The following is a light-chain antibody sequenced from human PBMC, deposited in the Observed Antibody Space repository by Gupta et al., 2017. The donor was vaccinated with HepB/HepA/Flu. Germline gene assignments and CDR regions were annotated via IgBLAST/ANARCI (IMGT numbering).Light chain of an antibody. CDR2: DAS. CDR1: QSVSTN. J-gene: IGKJ1*01. CDR3: QQYKSWPPWT. V-gene: IGKV3-15*01. Sequence: EIVMTQSPATLSVSPGERATLSCRASQSVSTNLAWYQQKPGQAPRLLIYDASTRATDVAARFSGSGSGTEFTLTISSLQSEDFAVYYCQQYKSWPPWTFGQGTKVEI.